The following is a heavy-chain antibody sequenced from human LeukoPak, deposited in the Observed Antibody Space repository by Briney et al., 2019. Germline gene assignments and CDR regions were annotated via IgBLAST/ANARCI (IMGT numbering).Heavy chain of an antibody. CDR2: ISAYNGNT. J-gene: IGHJ3*02. V-gene: IGHV1-18*01. CDR3: VRQRWYYDSSGYYYDRGPFDI. CDR1: GYTFTSYG. D-gene: IGHD3-22*01. Sequence: ASVKVSCKASGYTFTSYGISWVRQAPGQGLEWMGWISAYNGNTNYAQKLQGRVTMTTDTSTSTAYMELRSLRSDDTAVYYCVRQRWYYDSSGYYYDRGPFDIWGQGTMVTVSS.